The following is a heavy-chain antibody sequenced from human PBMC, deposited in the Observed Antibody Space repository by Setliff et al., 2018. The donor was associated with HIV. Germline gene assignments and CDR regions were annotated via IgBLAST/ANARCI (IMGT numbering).Heavy chain of an antibody. V-gene: IGHV4-59*12. CDR3: ARKSTLRYYYGSGSLDAFDI. CDR1: GGSINTY. D-gene: IGHD3-10*01. J-gene: IGHJ3*02. Sequence: SETLSLTCTVSGGSINTYWSWIRQPPGKGLEWIGYIKYSGNTNYNPSLKSRVTMSVDTSNNQFSLELSSVTAADTAVYYCARKSTLRYYYGSGSLDAFDIWGQGTKVTVSS. CDR2: IKYSGNT.